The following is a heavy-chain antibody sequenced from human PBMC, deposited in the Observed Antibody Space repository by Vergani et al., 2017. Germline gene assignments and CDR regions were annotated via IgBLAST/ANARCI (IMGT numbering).Heavy chain of an antibody. Sequence: EVQLVQSGAEVKKSGESLKISCQGSPNSFFSHWVAWVRQTPGKGLEWIVIIFPGDSDTRYSPSFQGQVTMSAAKSIETVYLQWRSLKTSDTGTYFCARAYNRGLGRFDYWGQGTRGTVS. CDR1: PNSFFSHW. CDR3: ARAYNRGLGRFDY. V-gene: IGHV5-51*03. D-gene: IGHD3-10*01. J-gene: IGHJ4*02. CDR2: IFPGDSDT.